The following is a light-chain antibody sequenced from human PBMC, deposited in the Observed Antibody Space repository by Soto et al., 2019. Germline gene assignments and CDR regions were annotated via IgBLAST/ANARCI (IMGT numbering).Light chain of an antibody. J-gene: IGLJ1*01. CDR1: SSDVGGYNF. Sequence: SALTQPASVSGSPGQSITISCTGPSSDVGGYNFVSWYQQHPGKAPKLIIYDVNNRPSGVSNRFSGSKSGNTASLTISGLQAEDEADYYCSSYTTSNTEVFGTGTKVTVL. V-gene: IGLV2-14*01. CDR3: SSYTTSNTEV. CDR2: DVN.